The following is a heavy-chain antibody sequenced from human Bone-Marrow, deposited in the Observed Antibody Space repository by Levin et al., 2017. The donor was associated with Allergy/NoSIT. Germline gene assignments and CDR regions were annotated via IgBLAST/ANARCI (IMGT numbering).Heavy chain of an antibody. CDR2: ISRGSSGFT. D-gene: IGHD5/OR15-5a*01. J-gene: IGHJ3*02. CDR3: AGLSMITNDAFDI. V-gene: IGHV3-21*01. Sequence: GESLKISCAASGFTFSTHGMNWVRQAPGKGLEWVSFISRGSSGFTGYAESLKGRFTISRDNAKNSLYLQMDSLRVEDTAIYYCAGLSMITNDAFDIWGQGTLVTVSS. CDR1: GFTFSTHG.